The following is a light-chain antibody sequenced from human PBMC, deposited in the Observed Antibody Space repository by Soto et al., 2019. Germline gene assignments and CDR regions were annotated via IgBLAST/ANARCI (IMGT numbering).Light chain of an antibody. V-gene: IGKV3-20*01. CDR1: QSISSIH. CDR3: QQYGSSPRT. Sequence: DTVLTQSPATLSLSPGTGATLSCRASQSISSIHLAWYQQKPGQPPKLLIYGASHRATGIPDRFSGSGSGTDFTLTISRLEPEDFAVYYCQQYGSSPRTFGPGTRVDIK. CDR2: GAS. J-gene: IGKJ3*01.